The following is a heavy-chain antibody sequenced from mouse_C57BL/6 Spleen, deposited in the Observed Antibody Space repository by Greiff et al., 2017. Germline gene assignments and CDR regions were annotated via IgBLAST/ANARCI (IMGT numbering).Heavy chain of an antibody. V-gene: IGHV2-2*01. CDR2: IWRGGST. J-gene: IGHJ3*01. Sequence: QVQLQQSGPGLVQPSPSLSITCTVSGFSLTSYGVHWVRQSPGKGLEWLGVIWRGGSTAYNAAFISRLSISKDNSKSQVFFKMNSLQADDTAIYYCASALRRGGFAYWGQGTLVTVSA. D-gene: IGHD2-4*01. CDR3: ASALRRGGFAY. CDR1: GFSLTSYG.